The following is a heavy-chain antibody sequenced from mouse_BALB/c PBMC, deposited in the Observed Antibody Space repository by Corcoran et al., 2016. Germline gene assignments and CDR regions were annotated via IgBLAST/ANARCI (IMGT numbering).Heavy chain of an antibody. J-gene: IGHJ4*01. CDR3: AREPYAMDY. D-gene: IGHD6-1*01. CDR1: GYTFTNYG. Sequence: QIQLVQSGPELKKPGETDKISCKASGYTFTNYGMNWLKQAPGKGLKWMGWINTYTGEPTYADDFKGRFAFSLETSASTAYLQINNLKNEDTATYFCAREPYAMDYWGQGTSVTVSS. CDR2: INTYTGEP. V-gene: IGHV9-3-1*01.